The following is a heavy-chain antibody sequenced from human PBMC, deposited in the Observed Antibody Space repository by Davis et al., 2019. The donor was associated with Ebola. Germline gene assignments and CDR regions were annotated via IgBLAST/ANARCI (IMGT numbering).Heavy chain of an antibody. CDR1: GDSVSRAG. J-gene: IGHJ5*02. V-gene: IGHV6-1*01. CDR3: ASGWLRGKFDP. Sequence: HSQTLSLTCAISGDSVSRAGWNWIRQSPSRGLEWLGRTYYKSKWYNDYAVSVKSRITINPDTSKNQFSLQLNSVTPEDTAVYYCASGWLRGKFDPWGQGTLVIVSS. CDR2: TYYKSKWYN. D-gene: IGHD6-19*01.